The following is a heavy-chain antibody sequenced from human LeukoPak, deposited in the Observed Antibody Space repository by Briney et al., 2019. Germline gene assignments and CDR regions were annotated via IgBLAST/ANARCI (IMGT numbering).Heavy chain of an antibody. D-gene: IGHD2-15*01. CDR1: GFTFSSYG. Sequence: GGSLRLSCAASGFTFSSYGMHWVRQAPGKGMEWVAVIWYDGSNKYYADSVKGRFTISRDNSKNTLYLQMNSLRAEDTAVYYCARDHEEYCSGGSCYPRVLQVFDYWGQGTLVTVSS. J-gene: IGHJ4*02. V-gene: IGHV3-33*01. CDR3: ARDHEEYCSGGSCYPRVLQVFDY. CDR2: IWYDGSNK.